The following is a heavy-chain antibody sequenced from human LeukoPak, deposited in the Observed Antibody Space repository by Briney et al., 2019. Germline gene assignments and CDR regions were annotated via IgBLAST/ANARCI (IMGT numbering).Heavy chain of an antibody. V-gene: IGHV4-59*12. CDR2: IYHSGST. J-gene: IGHJ3*02. D-gene: IGHD3-16*01. CDR1: GGSISSYY. Sequence: PSETLSLTCTVSGGSISSYYWSWIRQPPGKGLEWIGYIYHSGSTYYNPSLKSRVTISVDRSKNQFSLKLSSVTAADTAVYYCARGEHDAFDIWGQETMVTVSS. CDR3: ARGEHDAFDI.